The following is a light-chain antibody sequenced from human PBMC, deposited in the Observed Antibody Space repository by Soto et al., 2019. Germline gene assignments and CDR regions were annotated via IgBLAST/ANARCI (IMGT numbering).Light chain of an antibody. CDR2: EVT. V-gene: IGLV2-14*01. CDR1: SNDVGGYNY. CDR3: SSYTTSSVWM. Sequence: QSALTQPASVSGSPGQSITISCTGTSNDVGGYNYVSWYQQHPGQAPKLMISEVTNRPSGVSNRFSGSKSGNTASLTISGLQAEDEADYYCSSYTTSSVWMFGGGTKLTVL. J-gene: IGLJ3*02.